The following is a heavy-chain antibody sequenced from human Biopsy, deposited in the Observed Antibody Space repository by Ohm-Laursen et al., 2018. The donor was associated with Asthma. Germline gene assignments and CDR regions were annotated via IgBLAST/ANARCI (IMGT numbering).Heavy chain of an antibody. CDR2: INAGNGNT. CDR1: GYTFISYA. V-gene: IGHV1-3*01. D-gene: IGHD3-9*01. Sequence: ASVKVSCKASGYTFISYAIHWVRQAPGQRLEWMGWINAGNGNTKYSQKFQGRVTITRDTSASTAYMLLSSLRSEGTAVYYCARTYYDFLTGQVNDAFAMWGQGTMVAVSS. J-gene: IGHJ3*02. CDR3: ARTYYDFLTGQVNDAFAM.